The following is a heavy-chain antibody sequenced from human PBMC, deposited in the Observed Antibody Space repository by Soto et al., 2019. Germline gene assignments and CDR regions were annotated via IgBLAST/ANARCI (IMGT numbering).Heavy chain of an antibody. Sequence: QVQLVESGGGVVQPGRSLRLSCAASGFTFSSYGMHWVRQAPGKGLEWVAVISYDGSNKYYADSVKGRFTISRDNSKNTLYLQMNSLRAEDTAVYYCAKDPFGAAVASTYYYGMDVWGQGTTVTVSS. CDR2: ISYDGSNK. CDR3: AKDPFGAAVASTYYYGMDV. D-gene: IGHD6-19*01. V-gene: IGHV3-30*18. CDR1: GFTFSSYG. J-gene: IGHJ6*02.